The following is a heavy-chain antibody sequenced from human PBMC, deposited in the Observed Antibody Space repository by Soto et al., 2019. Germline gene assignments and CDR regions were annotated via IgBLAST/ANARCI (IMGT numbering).Heavy chain of an antibody. D-gene: IGHD6-6*01. V-gene: IGHV3-7*01. Sequence: GGSLRLSCAASGFTFSSYAMSWVRQAPGKGLEWVADISPDGSQKYYLDSVKGRFTISRDNAQTSLYLQMSSLRSEDTTVYYCARDVSSSIDCWGQGTLVTVSS. CDR3: ARDVSSSIDC. J-gene: IGHJ4*02. CDR2: ISPDGSQK. CDR1: GFTFSSYA.